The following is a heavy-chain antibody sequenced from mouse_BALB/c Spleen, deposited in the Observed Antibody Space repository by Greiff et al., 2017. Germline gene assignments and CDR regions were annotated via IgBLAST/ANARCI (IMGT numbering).Heavy chain of an antibody. V-gene: IGHV5-17*02. J-gene: IGHJ4*01. Sequence: EVQVVDSGGGLVQPGGSRKLSCAASGFTFSSFGMHWVRQAPEKGLEWVAYISSGSSTIYYADTVKGRFTISRDNPKNTLCLQLTSLRSEDTAMYYCARSRYEGMDYWGQGTSVTVSA. CDR2: ISSGSSTI. D-gene: IGHD2-3*01. CDR3: ARSRYEGMDY. CDR1: GFTFSSFG.